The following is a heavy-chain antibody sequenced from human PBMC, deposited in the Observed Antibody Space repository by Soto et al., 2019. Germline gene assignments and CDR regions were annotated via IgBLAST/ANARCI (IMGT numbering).Heavy chain of an antibody. V-gene: IGHV1-18*01. CDR2: INGYTGNT. J-gene: IGHJ6*02. Sequence: QVQLVQSGAEVKKPGASVKVSCKASGYTFTSYGLSWVRQAPGQGLEWMGWINGYTGNTNYAQKFQGRVTMTTDTSTNTAYLDLWTPISDDTAVYYCARSWVTGKGGIDVWGQGTTVTVSS. CDR3: ARSWVTGKGGIDV. CDR1: GYTFTSYG. D-gene: IGHD3-16*01.